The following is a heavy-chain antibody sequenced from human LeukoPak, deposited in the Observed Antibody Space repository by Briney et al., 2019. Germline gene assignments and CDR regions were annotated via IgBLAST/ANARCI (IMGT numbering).Heavy chain of an antibody. Sequence: GGSLRLSCTVSGFTLSSYEMSWIRPAPGKGLEWVSSIDYSGGSSYYADSVKGRFTISRDNAKNSLYLQMNSLRVEDTAIYYCAKVAKYYYGSETYYFFAHWGQGTPVTASS. CDR2: IDYSGGSS. J-gene: IGHJ1*01. CDR1: GFTLSSYE. D-gene: IGHD3-10*01. CDR3: AKVAKYYYGSETYYFFAH. V-gene: IGHV3-23*01.